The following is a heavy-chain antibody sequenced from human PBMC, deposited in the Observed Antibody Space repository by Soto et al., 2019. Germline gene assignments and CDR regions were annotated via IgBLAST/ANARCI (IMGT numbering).Heavy chain of an antibody. Sequence: PSETLSLTCAVSSGSISSSNWWSWVRQPPGKGLEWIGEIYHSGSTNYNPSLKSRVTISVDKSKNQFSLKLSSVTAADTAVYYCASRRRYCSGGSCSDEYNWFDPWGQGTLVTSPQ. J-gene: IGHJ5*02. CDR3: ASRRRYCSGGSCSDEYNWFDP. CDR2: IYHSGST. D-gene: IGHD2-15*01. V-gene: IGHV4-4*02. CDR1: SGSISSSNW.